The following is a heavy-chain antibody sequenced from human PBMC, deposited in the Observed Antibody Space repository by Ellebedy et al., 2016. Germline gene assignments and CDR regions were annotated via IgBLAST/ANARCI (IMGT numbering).Heavy chain of an antibody. J-gene: IGHJ5*02. CDR1: AYSISSDYY. Sequence: SETLSLTCTVSAYSISSDYYWGWIRPPPGKGLEWIASMHHIATTFHNPSLKSRITISLDTSKNRFSLNLYSVTAADTAVYYCARDPGSRFDPWGQGTLVTVSS. CDR3: ARDPGSRFDP. CDR2: MHHIATT. V-gene: IGHV4-38-2*02. D-gene: IGHD3-10*01.